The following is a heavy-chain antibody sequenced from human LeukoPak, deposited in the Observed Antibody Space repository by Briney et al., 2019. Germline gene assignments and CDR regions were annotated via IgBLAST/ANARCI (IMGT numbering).Heavy chain of an antibody. Sequence: QTGGSLRLSCAASGFTFNSYAMSWVRQAPGKGLEWVSAIVGDTATFYTDSVKGRFTISRDNSKNTLYLQMNGLRAEDTAIYYCAKGSAQWELYDYWGQGTLVTVSS. J-gene: IGHJ4*02. CDR1: GFTFNSYA. D-gene: IGHD4-23*01. CDR2: IVGDTAT. CDR3: AKGSAQWELYDY. V-gene: IGHV3-23*01.